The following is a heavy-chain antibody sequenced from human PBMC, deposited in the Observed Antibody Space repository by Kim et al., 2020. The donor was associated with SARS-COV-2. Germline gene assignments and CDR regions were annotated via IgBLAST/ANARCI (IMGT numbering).Heavy chain of an antibody. CDR1: GGSISTKSNY. CDR3: ARLPNGIYSHFDF. J-gene: IGHJ4*02. Sequence: SETLSLTCTVSGGSISTKSNYWGWIRQPPGKGLECIGTIYYRGGTDYNPSLKSRVTVSVDTSKNQFSLKLTSITAADTAVYYCARLPNGIYSHFDFWGQGILVTVSS. V-gene: IGHV4-39*01. D-gene: IGHD1-26*01. CDR2: IYYRGGT.